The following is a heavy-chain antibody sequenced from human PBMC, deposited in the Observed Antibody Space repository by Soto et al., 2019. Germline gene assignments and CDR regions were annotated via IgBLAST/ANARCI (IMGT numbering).Heavy chain of an antibody. D-gene: IGHD3-16*01. CDR1: GGTFSSYA. V-gene: IGHV1-69*01. CDR2: IIPIFGTA. Sequence: QVQLVQSGAEVKKPGSSVKVSCKASGGTFSSYAISWVRQAPGQGLEWMGGIIPIFGTANYAQKFQGRVTITVDESTSTAYMELSSLRSDNTAVYYCARGTTIMFRGVMDAFDIWGQGTMVTVSS. J-gene: IGHJ3*02. CDR3: ARGTTIMFRGVMDAFDI.